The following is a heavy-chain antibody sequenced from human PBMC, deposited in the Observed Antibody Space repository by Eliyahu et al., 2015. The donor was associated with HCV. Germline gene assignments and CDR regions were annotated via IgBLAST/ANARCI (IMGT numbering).Heavy chain of an antibody. CDR2: ISGDGNNR. J-gene: IGHJ4*02. V-gene: IGHV3-30-3*01. Sequence: QVQVVESGGGVVQPGRSLRLSCAASGFIFNSYPMHWVRQAPGKGLECLAVISGDGNNRHYADSVKGRFTISRDNSRNTLYLEMNSLRVEDTALYYCVRASSEGYNELDSWGQGTLVTVSS. CDR3: VRASSEGYNELDS. CDR1: GFIFNSYP. D-gene: IGHD5-24*01.